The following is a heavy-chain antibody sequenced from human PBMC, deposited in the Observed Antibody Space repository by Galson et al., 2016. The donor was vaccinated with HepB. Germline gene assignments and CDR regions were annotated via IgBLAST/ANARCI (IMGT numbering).Heavy chain of an antibody. CDR1: GFTSSSYD. D-gene: IGHD6-6*01. J-gene: IGHJ2*01. V-gene: IGHV3-13*01. Sequence: SLRLSCAASGFTSSSYDMHWVRQATGEGLEWVSVIGTAGETYYPGSVKGRFTISRENAKNSLYLQMNSLRAGDTAVYYCARSRIAAHYWYIDLWGRGTQVTVSS. CDR3: ARSRIAAHYWYIDL. CDR2: IGTAGET.